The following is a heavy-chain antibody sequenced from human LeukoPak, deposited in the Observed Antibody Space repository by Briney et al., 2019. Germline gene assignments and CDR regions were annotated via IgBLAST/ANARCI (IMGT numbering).Heavy chain of an antibody. V-gene: IGHV3-23*01. D-gene: IGHD6-13*01. J-gene: IGHJ6*02. Sequence: GGSLRLSCAASGSTLSNYAISWVRQAPGKGLEWVSAISADGGDTYHTDSVKGRFTISRDNSKNTLYLQMNSLRAEDTAVYYCARVRSSSRYVTLYYYGMDVWGQGTTVTVSS. CDR2: ISADGGDT. CDR3: ARVRSSSRYVTLYYYGMDV. CDR1: GSTLSNYA.